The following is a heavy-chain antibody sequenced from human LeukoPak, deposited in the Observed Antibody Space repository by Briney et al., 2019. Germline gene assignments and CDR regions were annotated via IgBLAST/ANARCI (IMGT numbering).Heavy chain of an antibody. CDR3: ARAPTRVRGALDY. J-gene: IGHJ4*02. D-gene: IGHD3-10*01. V-gene: IGHV1-8*01. CDR1: GYTFTSYD. CDR2: MNPNSGNT. Sequence: ASVKVSCKASGYTFTSYDINWVRQATGQGLEWMGWMNPNSGNTGYAQKFQGRVTMTRNTSISTAYMELSSLRSEDTAVYYCARAPTRVRGALDYWGQGTLVTVS.